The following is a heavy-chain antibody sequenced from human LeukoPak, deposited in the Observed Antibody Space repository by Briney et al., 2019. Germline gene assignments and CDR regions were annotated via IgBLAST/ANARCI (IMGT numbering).Heavy chain of an antibody. Sequence: GESPRISRKSSGYSFTSYCISWVRQMPGKGVGWMGRIDPSDSYTKYRPSFQGHVTISADKSISTAYLQWSSLKASDTAMYYCARHAEYSSSWDYFDYWGQGTLVTVS. V-gene: IGHV5-10-1*01. CDR1: GYSFTSYC. CDR2: IDPSDSYT. J-gene: IGHJ4*02. D-gene: IGHD6-13*01. CDR3: ARHAEYSSSWDYFDY.